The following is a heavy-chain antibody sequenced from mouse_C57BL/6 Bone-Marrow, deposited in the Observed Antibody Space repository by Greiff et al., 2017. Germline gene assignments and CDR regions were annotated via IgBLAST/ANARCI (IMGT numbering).Heavy chain of an antibody. CDR2: INPNNGGT. D-gene: IGHD3-2*02. V-gene: IGHV1-18*01. CDR1: GYTFTDYN. CDR3: ASQLRPYPRYFAY. Sequence: VQLQQSGPELVKPGASVKIPCKASGYTFTDYNMDWVKQSHGKSLEWIGDINPNNGGTIYNQKFKGKATLTVDKSYSTAYMELRSLTTEDTAVYYCASQLRPYPRYFAYWGRGTTLTVSS. J-gene: IGHJ2*01.